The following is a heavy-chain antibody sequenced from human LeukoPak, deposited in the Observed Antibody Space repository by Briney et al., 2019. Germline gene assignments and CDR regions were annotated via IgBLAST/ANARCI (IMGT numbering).Heavy chain of an antibody. J-gene: IGHJ1*01. V-gene: IGHV3-23*01. CDR2: ISGSGGST. Sequence: GGSPRLSCAASGFTFSSYAMSWVRQAPGKGLEWVSAISGSGGSTYYADSVKGRFTISRDNSKNTLYLQMNSLRAEDTAVYYCAKSSEYPVDFQHWGQGTLVTVSS. CDR3: AKSSEYPVDFQH. CDR1: GFTFSSYA.